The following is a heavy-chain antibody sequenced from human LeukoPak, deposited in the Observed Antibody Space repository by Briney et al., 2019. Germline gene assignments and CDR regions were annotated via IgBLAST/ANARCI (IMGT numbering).Heavy chain of an antibody. J-gene: IGHJ4*02. CDR1: GFTFSSYA. Sequence: GSLRLSCAASGFTFSSYAMSWVRQAPGKGLEWVSAISGSGGSTYYADSVKGRFTISRDNSKNTLYLQMNSLRAEDTAVYYCAKGQHYYDSSGPIDYWGQGTLVTVSS. D-gene: IGHD3-22*01. V-gene: IGHV3-23*01. CDR3: AKGQHYYDSSGPIDY. CDR2: ISGSGGST.